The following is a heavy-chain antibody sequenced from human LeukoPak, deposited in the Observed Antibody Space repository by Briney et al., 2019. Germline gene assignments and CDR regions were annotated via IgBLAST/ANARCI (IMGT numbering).Heavy chain of an antibody. CDR3: ARDLDCSSTSCYRGVFNY. CDR1: GYTFTIYY. Sequence: ASVNVSCKASGYTFTIYYMHWVRQAPGQGLEWMGIINPSGGSTSYAQKFQGRVTMTRDTSTSTVYMELSSLRSEDTAVYYCARDLDCSSTSCYRGVFNYWGQGTLVTVSS. D-gene: IGHD2-2*01. CDR2: INPSGGST. J-gene: IGHJ4*02. V-gene: IGHV1-46*01.